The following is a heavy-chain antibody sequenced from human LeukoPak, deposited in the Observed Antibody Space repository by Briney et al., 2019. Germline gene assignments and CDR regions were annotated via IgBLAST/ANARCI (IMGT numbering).Heavy chain of an antibody. V-gene: IGHV3-48*02. CDR3: ARTPRGYSYGYGFDY. CDR2: ISDSGATK. D-gene: IGHD5-18*01. J-gene: IGHJ4*02. Sequence: GGSLRLSCAASGFTFSSYSMTWVRQAPGRGLEWISYISDSGATKLYADSVRGRFTISRDNAKNSLYLQMDSLRDEDTAVYYCARTPRGYSYGYGFDYWGQGILVTVSS. CDR1: GFTFSSYS.